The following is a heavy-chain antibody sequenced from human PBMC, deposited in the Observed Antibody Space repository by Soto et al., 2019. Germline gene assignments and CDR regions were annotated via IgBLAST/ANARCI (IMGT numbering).Heavy chain of an antibody. CDR1: GVTLSNFW. D-gene: IGHD2-15*01. J-gene: IGHJ4*02. CDR3: TRGDTSKLLPHFDY. CDR2: ISSDGSSS. Sequence: EVELEESGGGLVQPGGSLRLSCAASGVTLSNFWVHWVRQVPGKGLMWVSRISSDGSSSSYADSVKGRFTISRDNSKKTVFRQMNSLGVEDSGVYYCTRGDTSKLLPHFDYWGQGTLVTVSS. V-gene: IGHV3-74*01.